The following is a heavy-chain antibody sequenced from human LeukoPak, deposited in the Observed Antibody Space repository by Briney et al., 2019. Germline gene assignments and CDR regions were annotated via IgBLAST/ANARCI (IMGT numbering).Heavy chain of an antibody. V-gene: IGHV4-59*01. Sequence: SETLSLTCTVSGGSISSYYWSWIRQPAGKGLEWIGYIYYIGSTNYNPSLKSRVTMSVDTSKNKFSLKLNSVTAADTAIYYCASADPRDGYRSDYWGQGTLVTVSS. CDR1: GGSISSYY. CDR2: IYYIGST. CDR3: ASADPRDGYRSDY. D-gene: IGHD5-24*01. J-gene: IGHJ4*02.